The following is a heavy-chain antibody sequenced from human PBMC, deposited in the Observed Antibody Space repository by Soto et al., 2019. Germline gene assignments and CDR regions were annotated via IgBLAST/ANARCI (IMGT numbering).Heavy chain of an antibody. CDR2: IYYNGST. Sequence: QLQLQESGPGLVKPSETLSLTCTISGDSISNSNYYWGWIRQPPGKGLEWIGSIYYNGSTYYNPSLKSRVTISVDTSRNQFSLKLRSVTAGDTAVYHCARTGYGSGRTWFDPWGQGTLVTVSS. J-gene: IGHJ5*02. V-gene: IGHV4-39*01. D-gene: IGHD3-10*01. CDR1: GDSISNSNYY. CDR3: ARTGYGSGRTWFDP.